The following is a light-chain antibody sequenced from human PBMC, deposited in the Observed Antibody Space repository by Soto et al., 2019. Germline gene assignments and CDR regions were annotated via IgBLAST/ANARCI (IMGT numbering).Light chain of an antibody. CDR3: NSYAGTSYV. V-gene: IGLV2-14*01. CDR2: DVS. Sequence: QSVLTQPASVSGTPGQSITISCTGTSSDVGAYNYVSWYQQYPGKAPKPIIYDVSNRPSGVSCRFSGSKSGYTASLTISELQAEDEADYYCNSYAGTSYVFGTGTKVTV. J-gene: IGLJ1*01. CDR1: SSDVGAYNY.